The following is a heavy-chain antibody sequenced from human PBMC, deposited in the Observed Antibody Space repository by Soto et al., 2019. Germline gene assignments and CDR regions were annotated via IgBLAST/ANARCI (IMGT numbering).Heavy chain of an antibody. CDR3: ARQSCGSTSCFYDY. J-gene: IGHJ4*02. Sequence: ASVKVSCKASGYTFTGYYIHWIRQAPGQGLEWMGWLNPNSGATDFAQRFQGRVTLTSDTSISTAYMELNRLTSDDTAVFYCARQSCGSTSCFYDYWGPGTLVTVSS. D-gene: IGHD2-2*01. CDR1: GYTFTGYY. V-gene: IGHV1-2*02. CDR2: LNPNSGAT.